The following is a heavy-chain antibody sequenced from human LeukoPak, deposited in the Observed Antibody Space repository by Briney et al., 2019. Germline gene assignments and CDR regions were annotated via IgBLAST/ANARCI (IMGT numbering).Heavy chain of an antibody. Sequence: GGSLRLSCAASGFSFSIYSLNWVRQAPGKGLEWVSYISHTGSTMSYADSVKGRFTISRDDAKNSLYLQMNSLRAEDTAVYYCAIPPLSGTGSSRPLAGIDVWGQGTTVTVSS. CDR2: ISHTGSTM. CDR3: AIPPLSGTGSSRPLAGIDV. V-gene: IGHV3-48*04. J-gene: IGHJ6*02. CDR1: GFSFSIYS. D-gene: IGHD3-10*01.